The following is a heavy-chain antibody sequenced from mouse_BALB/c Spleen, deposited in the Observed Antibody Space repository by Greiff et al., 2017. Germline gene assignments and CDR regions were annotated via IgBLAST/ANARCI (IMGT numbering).Heavy chain of an antibody. J-gene: IGHJ4*01. D-gene: IGHD4-1*01. V-gene: IGHV1-69*02. CDR2: IDPSDSET. CDR1: GYTFTSYW. CDR3: ARVWDPYAMDY. Sequence: VQLQQPGAELVKPGAPVKLSCKASGYTFTSYWMNWVKQRPGRGLEWIGRIDPSDSETHYNQKFKDKATLTVDKSSSTAYIQLSSLTSEDSAVYYCARVWDPYAMDYWGQGTSVTVSS.